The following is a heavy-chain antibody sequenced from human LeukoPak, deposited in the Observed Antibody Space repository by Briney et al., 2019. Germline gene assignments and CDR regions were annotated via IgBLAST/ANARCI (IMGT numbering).Heavy chain of an antibody. CDR3: AGLIRPGWFDP. Sequence: SETLSLTCTVSGHSISSPDYWGWIRQPPGKGLEWIANIYYSGSTYYNPSLKSRVTISVDTSKNQFSLKLSSVTAADTAVYYCAGLIRPGWFDPWGQGTLVTVSS. V-gene: IGHV4-39*01. D-gene: IGHD1-14*01. CDR1: GHSISSPDY. CDR2: IYYSGST. J-gene: IGHJ5*02.